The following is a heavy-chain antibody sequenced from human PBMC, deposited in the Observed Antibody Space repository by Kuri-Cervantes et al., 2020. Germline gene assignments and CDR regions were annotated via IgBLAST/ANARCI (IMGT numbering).Heavy chain of an antibody. Sequence: SETLSLTCTVSGGSISSSSYYWGWIRQPPGKGLEWIGSIYYSGSTYYNPSLKSRVTISVDTSKNQFSLKLSSVTAADTAVYYCARGGPYYDILIGLGAFDIWGQGTMVTVSS. CDR3: ARGGPYYDILIGLGAFDI. D-gene: IGHD3-9*01. CDR2: IYYSGST. V-gene: IGHV4-39*07. CDR1: GGSISSSSYY. J-gene: IGHJ3*02.